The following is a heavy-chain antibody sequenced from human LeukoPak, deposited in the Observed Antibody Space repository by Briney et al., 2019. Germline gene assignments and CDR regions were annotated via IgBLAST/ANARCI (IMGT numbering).Heavy chain of an antibody. CDR2: IYASGST. J-gene: IGHJ3*02. CDR3: ARFRDYKAAFDI. D-gene: IGHD3-10*01. Sequence: SETLSLTCTVSGGSISSYYWSWIRQPAGKGLEWIGRIYASGSTDYNPSLKSRVTMSVDTSKNQFSLKLNSVTAADTAVYYCARFRDYKAAFDIWGQGTMVTVSS. CDR1: GGSISSYY. V-gene: IGHV4-4*07.